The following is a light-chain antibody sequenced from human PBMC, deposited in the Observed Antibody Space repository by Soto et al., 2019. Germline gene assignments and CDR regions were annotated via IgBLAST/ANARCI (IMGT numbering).Light chain of an antibody. CDR1: SSNIGAGYD. J-gene: IGLJ3*02. V-gene: IGLV1-40*01. CDR2: GNN. Sequence: QSVLTQPPSVSGAPGQRVTISCTGNSSNIGAGYDVHWYQQLPGTAPKLLIYGNNNRPSGVPDRFSGPKSGTSASLAITGLQAADEADYYCQSYDSSLSGVVFGGGTKVTVL. CDR3: QSYDSSLSGVV.